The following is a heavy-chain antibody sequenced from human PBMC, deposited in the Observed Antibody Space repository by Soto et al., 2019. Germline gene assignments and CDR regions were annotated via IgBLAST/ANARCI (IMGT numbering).Heavy chain of an antibody. CDR3: ARGHSQQLMATTSPYFDY. Sequence: PSETLSLTCAVYGGSFSGYYWSWIRQPPGKGLEWIGEINHSGSTNYNPSLKSRVTISVDTSKNQFSLKLSSVTAADTAVYYCARGHSQQLMATTSPYFDYWGQGTLVTVS. J-gene: IGHJ4*02. D-gene: IGHD5-12*01. CDR2: INHSGST. V-gene: IGHV4-34*01. CDR1: GGSFSGYY.